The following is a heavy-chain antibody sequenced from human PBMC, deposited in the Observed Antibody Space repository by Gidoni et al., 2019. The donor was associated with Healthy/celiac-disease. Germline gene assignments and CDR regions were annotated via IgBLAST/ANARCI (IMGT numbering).Heavy chain of an antibody. CDR1: GGSFSGYY. CDR2: INHSGST. Sequence: QVQLQQWGAGLLKPSETLSLTCAVYGGSFSGYYWSWIRQPPGKGLEWVGEINHSGSTNYNPSLKSRVTISVDTSKNQFSLKLSSVTAADTAVYYCARVVDYGIGIADYWGQGTLVTVSS. CDR3: ARVVDYGIGIADY. D-gene: IGHD4-17*01. J-gene: IGHJ4*02. V-gene: IGHV4-34*01.